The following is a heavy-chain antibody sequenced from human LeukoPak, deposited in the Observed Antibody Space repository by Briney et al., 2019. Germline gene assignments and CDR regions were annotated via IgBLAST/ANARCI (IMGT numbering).Heavy chain of an antibody. Sequence: GESLTISLKGSGYRFSTYWSGWVRQISGKGLEGMRIFYAGDFDTTFSPSFQGQVTTSVDKSINTAFLHQSSLKASDPATYYCARAPTSVSNPYFFDYWGQGSLVTVSS. CDR2: FYAGDFDT. J-gene: IGHJ4*02. V-gene: IGHV5-51*01. CDR3: ARAPTSVSNPYFFDY. D-gene: IGHD5/OR15-5a*01. CDR1: GYRFSTYW.